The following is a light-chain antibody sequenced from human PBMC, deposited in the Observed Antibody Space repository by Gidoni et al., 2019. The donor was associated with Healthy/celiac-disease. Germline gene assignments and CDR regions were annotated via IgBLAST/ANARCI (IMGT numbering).Light chain of an antibody. J-gene: IGKJ4*01. CDR2: WAS. CDR3: QQYYSIPLT. CDR1: QSILYSSNNKNY. V-gene: IGKV4-1*01. Sequence: DIVMTQSPDSLVVSLGERATINCKSSQSILYSSNNKNYLAWYQQKPGQPPKLLIYWASTRESGVPDRFSGSGSGTDFTLTISSLQAEDVAVYYCQQYYSIPLTFXGXTKVEIK.